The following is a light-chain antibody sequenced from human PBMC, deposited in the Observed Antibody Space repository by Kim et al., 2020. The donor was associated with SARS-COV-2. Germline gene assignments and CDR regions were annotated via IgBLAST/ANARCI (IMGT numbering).Light chain of an antibody. CDR3: QVWDTNTDLVV. Sequence: SYELTQPPSVSVAPGETASITCGGNNIGSQSVNWYQQRPGPAPVLVIYYDTDRPSGIPERVSGSNSGNTATLTISTVEVEDEAEYYCQVWDTNTDLVVFGGGTQLTVL. CDR2: YDT. CDR1: NIGSQS. J-gene: IGLJ2*01. V-gene: IGLV3-21*01.